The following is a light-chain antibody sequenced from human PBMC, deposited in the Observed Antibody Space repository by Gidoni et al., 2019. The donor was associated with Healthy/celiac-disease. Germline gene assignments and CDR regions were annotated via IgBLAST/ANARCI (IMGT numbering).Light chain of an antibody. CDR1: QSVLYSSNNKNY. CDR2: WAS. V-gene: IGKV4-1*01. CDR3: QQYYRTRT. J-gene: IGKJ1*01. Sequence: DIVMTKSPDSLAVSLGERATINCKSSQSVLYSSNNKNYLAWYQQKPGQPPKLLIYWASTRESVVPDRFSGSGSGTVFTLTISSLQAEDVAVYYCQQYYRTRTFGQGTKVEIK.